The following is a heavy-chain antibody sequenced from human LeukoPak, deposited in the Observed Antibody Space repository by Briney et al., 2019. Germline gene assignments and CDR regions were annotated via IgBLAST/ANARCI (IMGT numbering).Heavy chain of an antibody. CDR2: IYYSGST. CDR3: ARWSNGGDY. V-gene: IGHV4-61*08. D-gene: IGHD1-26*01. J-gene: IGHJ4*02. Sequence: SETLSLTCAVSGGSISSGGYYWSWIRQPPGKGLEWIGYIYYSGSTNYNPSLKSRVTISVDTSKNQFSLKLSSVTAADTAVYYCARWSNGGDYWGQGTLVTVSS. CDR1: GGSISSGGYY.